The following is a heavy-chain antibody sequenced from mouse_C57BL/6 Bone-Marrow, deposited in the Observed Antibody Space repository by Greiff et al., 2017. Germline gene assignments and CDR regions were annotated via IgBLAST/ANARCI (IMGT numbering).Heavy chain of an antibody. CDR3: ARGGYFDY. Sequence: EVKLMESGGGLVKPGGSLKLSCAASGFTFSGYAMSWVRQTPEKRLEWVATISDGGSYTYYPDNVKGRFTISRDNAKNNLYLQMSHLKSEDTAMYYCARGGYFDYWGQGTTLTVSS. V-gene: IGHV5-4*03. CDR2: ISDGGSYT. CDR1: GFTFSGYA. J-gene: IGHJ2*01. D-gene: IGHD1-1*02.